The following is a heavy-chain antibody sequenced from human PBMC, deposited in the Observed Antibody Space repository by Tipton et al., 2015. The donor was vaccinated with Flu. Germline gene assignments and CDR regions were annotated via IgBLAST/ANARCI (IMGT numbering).Heavy chain of an antibody. Sequence: TLSLTCAVSGVSISSGSYYWSWIRQPAGKGLEWIGRIYTSGSTNYNPSLKSRVTISVDTSKNQFSLKLSSVTAADTAVYYCARDCGGHIYDWGQGTLVTVSS. D-gene: IGHD2-21*01. CDR3: ARDCGGHIYD. CDR2: IYTSGST. CDR1: GVSISSGSYY. V-gene: IGHV4-61*02. J-gene: IGHJ4*02.